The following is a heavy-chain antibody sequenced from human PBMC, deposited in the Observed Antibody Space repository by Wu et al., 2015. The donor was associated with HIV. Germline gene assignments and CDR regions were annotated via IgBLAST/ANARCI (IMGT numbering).Heavy chain of an antibody. CDR1: GGTFSSYA. D-gene: IGHD3-3*01. CDR2: IIPIFGTA. J-gene: IGHJ6*03. CDR3: ARSNYDFWSGSYYYYYMDV. V-gene: IGHV1-69*12. Sequence: QVQLVQSGAEVKKPGSSVKVSCKASGGTFSSYAISWVRQAPGQGLEWMGGIIPIFGTANYAQKFQGRVTITADESTSTAYMELSSLRSEDTAVYYCARSNYDFWSGSYYYYYMDVWGKGDHGSPSP.